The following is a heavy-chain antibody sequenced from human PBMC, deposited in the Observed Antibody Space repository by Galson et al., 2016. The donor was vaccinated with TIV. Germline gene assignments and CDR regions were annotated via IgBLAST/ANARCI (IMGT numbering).Heavy chain of an antibody. D-gene: IGHD3-22*01. Sequence: QSGAEVKKPGESLKISCKGSGYRFSSYWIGWVRQRPGKGLEWLGIIFPDDSGTRYSPSLEGQVTFSADKSIRTAYLQWSSLKASDTAIDYCASHFRYSDSSGYHYFASWGQGTLVTVAS. J-gene: IGHJ4*02. CDR3: ASHFRYSDSSGYHYFAS. CDR1: GYRFSSYW. CDR2: IFPDDSGT. V-gene: IGHV5-51*01.